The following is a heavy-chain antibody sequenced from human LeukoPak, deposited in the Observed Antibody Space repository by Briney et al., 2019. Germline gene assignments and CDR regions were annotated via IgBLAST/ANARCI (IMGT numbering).Heavy chain of an antibody. Sequence: SGPALVKPTQTLTLTCTFSGFSLSTSGMCVSWIRQPPGKALEWLARIDWDDDKYYSTSLKTRLTISKDTSKNQVVLTMTSMDPVDTATYYCARIPDGGYCSGGSCSRDYFDYWGQGTLVTVSS. CDR3: ARIPDGGYCSGGSCSRDYFDY. V-gene: IGHV2-70*11. CDR1: GFSLSTSGMC. J-gene: IGHJ4*02. D-gene: IGHD2-15*01. CDR2: IDWDDDK.